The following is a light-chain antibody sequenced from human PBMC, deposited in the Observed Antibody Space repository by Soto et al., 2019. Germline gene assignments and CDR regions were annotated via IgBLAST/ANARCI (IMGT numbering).Light chain of an antibody. CDR2: DAS. CDR1: QDIGTY. J-gene: IGKJ1*01. Sequence: AIRMTQSPSSFSASTGDRVSITCRATQDIGTYLAWYQQIPGKAPKLLIYDASTLQTGVPSRFSGSGSGTDFTLTISYLQSEDFGTYYCQQFYNYPRTFDQGTKVEIK. V-gene: IGKV1-8*01. CDR3: QQFYNYPRT.